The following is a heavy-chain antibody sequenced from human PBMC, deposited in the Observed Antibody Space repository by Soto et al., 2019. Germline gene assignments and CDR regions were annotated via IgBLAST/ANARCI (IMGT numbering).Heavy chain of an antibody. CDR3: AISSGVTTVLSPFYH. CDR2: ISGSGSST. CDR1: GFTFNKHA. J-gene: IGHJ4*02. D-gene: IGHD4-4*01. Sequence: GGSLRLSCAASGFTFNKHALAWVRRAPGKGLEWVSAISGSGSSTYDSDSVKGRFTISRDNSNNTLYLPMNSLRAEDTAIYYCAISSGVTTVLSPFYHWGQGSPVPGSS. V-gene: IGHV3-23*01.